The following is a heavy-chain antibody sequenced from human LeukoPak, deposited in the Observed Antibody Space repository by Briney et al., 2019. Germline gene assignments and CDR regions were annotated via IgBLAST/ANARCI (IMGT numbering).Heavy chain of an antibody. CDR1: VGSISSSSYY. CDR3: ARGGFSSSWYSKRYYYYGMDV. D-gene: IGHD6-13*01. V-gene: IGHV4-39*07. J-gene: IGHJ6*02. CDR2: IYYSGST. Sequence: SETLSLTCTVSVGSISSSSYYWGWIRQPPGKGLEWIGSIYYSGSTYYNPSLKSRVTISVDTSKNQFSLKLSSVTAADTAVYYCARGGFSSSWYSKRYYYYGMDVWGQGTTVTVSS.